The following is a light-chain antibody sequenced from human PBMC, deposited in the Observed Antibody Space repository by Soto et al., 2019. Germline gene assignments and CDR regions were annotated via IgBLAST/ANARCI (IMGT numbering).Light chain of an antibody. Sequence: DIQMTQSPSSLSASVGDRVTITCRATQNIGIYLNWYQQKPGKAPKLLIYAASSLQSGVPSRFSGSGSGTDFTLTISSLQPEDFVTYYCQQSYSTLLYTFGQGTKLEI. CDR3: QQSYSTLLYT. J-gene: IGKJ2*01. V-gene: IGKV1-39*01. CDR2: AAS. CDR1: QNIGIY.